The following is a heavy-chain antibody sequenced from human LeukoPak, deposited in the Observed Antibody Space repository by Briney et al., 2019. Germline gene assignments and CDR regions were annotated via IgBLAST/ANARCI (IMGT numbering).Heavy chain of an antibody. CDR2: FIPVFGTT. D-gene: IGHD2-21*02. V-gene: IGHV1-69*13. CDR1: GGSSRKFG. J-gene: IGHJ4*02. Sequence: SVKVSCTASGGSSRKFGINWVRQAPGQGLEWMGGFIPVFGTTKIAQKFQGRMTFNADESTDTTYMELSGLTSEDTAVYYCARVRRDAVVVTATPRSYYFDYWGQGTLVIVS. CDR3: ARVRRDAVVVTATPRSYYFDY.